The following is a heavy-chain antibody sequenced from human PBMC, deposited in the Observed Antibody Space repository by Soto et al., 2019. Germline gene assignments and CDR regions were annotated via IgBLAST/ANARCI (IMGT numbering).Heavy chain of an antibody. CDR2: IIPIFGTA. CDR3: ARDDCSSSCPPYYDGMDV. D-gene: IGHD2-2*01. V-gene: IGHV1-69*01. CDR1: GGTFSSYA. J-gene: IGHJ6*02. Sequence: QVQLVQSGAEVKKPGSSVKVSCKASGGTFSSYAISWVRQAPGQGLEWMGGIIPIFGTANYAQKFQGRVTITADESTSTAYMEMSSLRSEDTAVYYCARDDCSSSCPPYYDGMDVWGQGTTVTVSS.